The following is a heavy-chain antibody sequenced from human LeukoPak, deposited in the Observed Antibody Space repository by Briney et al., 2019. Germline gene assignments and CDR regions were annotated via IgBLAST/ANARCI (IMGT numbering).Heavy chain of an antibody. CDR2: IIPILDTT. D-gene: IGHD2-2*02. CDR3: ARWRHTLARRWFDP. J-gene: IGHJ5*02. CDR1: GGTFTNYA. Sequence: SVKVSCKASGGTFTNYAISWVRQAPGQGLEWMGGIIPILDTTNHAQKFQGRVTITADKSTSTAYMELSSLRSEDTAVYYCARWRHTLARRWFDPWGQGTLVTVSS. V-gene: IGHV1-69*10.